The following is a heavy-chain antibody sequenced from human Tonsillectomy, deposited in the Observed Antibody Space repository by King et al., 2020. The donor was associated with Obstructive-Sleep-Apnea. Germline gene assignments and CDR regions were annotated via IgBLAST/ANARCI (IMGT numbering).Heavy chain of an antibody. V-gene: IGHV1-18*01. J-gene: IGHJ3*02. CDR1: GYTFSSYG. CDR2: ISGYNGNT. D-gene: IGHD1-26*01. Sequence: VQLVQSGPEVKKPGASVKVSCRASGYTFSSYGISWVRQAPGQGLQWMGWISGYNGNTNYAQKFQGRVTMTTETSTSTAYMELRSLRSDDTAVYYCARDEAVPWETLQVVFDIWGQGTRVTVSS. CDR3: ARDEAVPWETLQVVFDI.